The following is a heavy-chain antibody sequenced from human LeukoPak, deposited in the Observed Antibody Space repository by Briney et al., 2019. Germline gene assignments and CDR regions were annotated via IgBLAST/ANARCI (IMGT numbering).Heavy chain of an antibody. V-gene: IGHV4-34*01. CDR1: GGSFSGYY. J-gene: IGHJ3*02. CDR2: GSDSGGT. D-gene: IGHD3-22*01. Sequence: SETLSLTCAVYGGSFSGYYWSWIRQPPGMGLEWIGEGSDSGGTKFNPSLKSRVTISADTSKNQFSLKLSSVTAADTAVYYCARGIVVDDAFDIWGRGTMVTVSS. CDR3: ARGIVVDDAFDI.